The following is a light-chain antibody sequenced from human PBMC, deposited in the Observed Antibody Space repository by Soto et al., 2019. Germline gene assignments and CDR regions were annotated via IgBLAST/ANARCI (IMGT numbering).Light chain of an antibody. CDR1: LGTSNF. Sequence: DIPMTQCPSSLSKSXGDRVTITCRSRLGTSNFLAWYQQKPGTAPNVXXYDASSLLAGGPSRFSGSGSGTDFTRTISSLQPEDFSIYYGQQSDSTPYTFGQGTKVDIK. CDR3: QQSDSTPYT. J-gene: IGKJ2*01. CDR2: DAS. V-gene: IGKV1-39*01.